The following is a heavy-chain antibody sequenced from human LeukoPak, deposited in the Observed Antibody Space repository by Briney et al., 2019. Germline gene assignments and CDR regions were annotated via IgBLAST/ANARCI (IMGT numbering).Heavy chain of an antibody. CDR2: IYYSGST. CDR3: ARTYYYYYYMDV. J-gene: IGHJ6*03. CDR1: GGSISSSSYY. Sequence: SETLSLTCTVSGGSISSSSYYWGWIRQPPGKGLEWIGSIYYSGSTYYNPSLKSRVTISVDTSKNQFSLKLSSVTAADTAIYYCARTYYYYYYMDVWGKGTTVTISS. V-gene: IGHV4-39*01.